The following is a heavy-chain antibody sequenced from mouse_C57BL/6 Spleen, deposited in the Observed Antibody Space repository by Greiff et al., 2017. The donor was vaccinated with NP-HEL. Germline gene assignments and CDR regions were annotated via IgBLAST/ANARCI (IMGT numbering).Heavy chain of an antibody. V-gene: IGHV5-4*01. CDR1: GFTFSSYA. CDR3: AREREGRGYYFDY. Sequence: EVKLVESGGGLVKPGGSLKLSCAASGFTFSSYAMSWVRQTPEKRLEWVATISDGGSYTYYPDNVKGRFTISRDNAKNNLYLQMSHLKSEDTAMYYCAREREGRGYYFDYWGQGTTLTVSS. CDR2: ISDGGSYT. J-gene: IGHJ2*01.